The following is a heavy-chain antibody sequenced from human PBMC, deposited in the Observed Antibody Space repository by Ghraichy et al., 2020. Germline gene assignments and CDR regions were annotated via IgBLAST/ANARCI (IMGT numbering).Heavy chain of an antibody. D-gene: IGHD3-9*01. CDR1: GGSISSSSYY. J-gene: IGHJ4*02. CDR2: IYYSGST. CDR3: ARHVFWTLTGYEFDY. V-gene: IGHV4-39*01. Sequence: SETLSLTCTVSGGSISSSSYYWGWIRQPPGKGLEWIGSIYYSGSTYYNPSLKSRVTISVDTSKNQFSLKLSSVTAADTAVYYCARHVFWTLTGYEFDYWGQGTLVTVSS.